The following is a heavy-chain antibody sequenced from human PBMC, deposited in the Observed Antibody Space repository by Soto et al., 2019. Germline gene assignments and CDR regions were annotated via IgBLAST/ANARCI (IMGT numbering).Heavy chain of an antibody. CDR3: ARDLDYGGSSEASDV. J-gene: IGHJ3*01. D-gene: IGHD2-15*01. CDR1: GFSFTTYW. V-gene: IGHV5-51*03. Sequence: QLVQSGAAVKEPGESLKIACKCSGFSFTTYWIAWVRQMPGKGLEWMGIIYPGDSKTTYSPSFQGQVTISADKSISTAYLQWSSLKASDTAMYYCARDLDYGGSSEASDVWGQGTMVTVSS. CDR2: IYPGDSKT.